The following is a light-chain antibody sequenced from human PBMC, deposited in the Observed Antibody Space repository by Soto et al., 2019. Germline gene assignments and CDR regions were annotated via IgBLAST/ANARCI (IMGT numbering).Light chain of an antibody. V-gene: IGLV2-23*01. CDR3: CSYAGSSRV. Sequence: QSVLTQPASVSGSPGQSITISCTGTSGDVGSYNLVSWYQQHPGKAPKLMIYEGSKRPSGVSNRFSGSKSGNTASLTISGLQAEDEADYYCCSYAGSSRVFGGGTKLTVL. CDR2: EGS. J-gene: IGLJ3*02. CDR1: SGDVGSYNL.